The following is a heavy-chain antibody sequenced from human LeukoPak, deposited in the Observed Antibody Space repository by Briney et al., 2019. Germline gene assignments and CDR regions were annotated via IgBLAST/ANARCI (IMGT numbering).Heavy chain of an antibody. J-gene: IGHJ4*02. CDR1: GGSFSNYF. D-gene: IGHD3-10*01. CDR2: ISAYNGNT. Sequence: ASVKVSCKGSGGSFSNYFITWVRQAPGQGLEWMGWISAYNGNTNYAQKLQGRVTMTTDTSTSTAYMELRSLRSDDTAVYYCASGLGSYWGQGTLVTVSS. CDR3: ASGLGSY. V-gene: IGHV1-18*04.